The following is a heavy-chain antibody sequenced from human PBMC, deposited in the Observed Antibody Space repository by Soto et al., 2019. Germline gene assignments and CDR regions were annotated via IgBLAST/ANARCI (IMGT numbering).Heavy chain of an antibody. CDR3: ARASGYTNYYYYGMDV. CDR1: GGSISSYY. Sequence: PSETLSLTCTVSGGSISSYYWSWIRQPPGKGLEWIGYIYYSGSTNYNPSLKSRVTISVDTPKNQFSLKLSSVTAADTAVYYCARASGYTNYYYYGMDVWGQGTTVTV. V-gene: IGHV4-59*01. D-gene: IGHD3-22*01. J-gene: IGHJ6*02. CDR2: IYYSGST.